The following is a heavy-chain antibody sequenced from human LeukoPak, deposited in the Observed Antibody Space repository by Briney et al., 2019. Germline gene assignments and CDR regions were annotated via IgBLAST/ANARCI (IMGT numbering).Heavy chain of an antibody. CDR1: GFTFSSYA. J-gene: IGHJ4*02. CDR2: ISGSGGST. CDR3: AKAGSGWYRDYFDY. D-gene: IGHD6-19*01. V-gene: IGHV3-23*01. Sequence: PGGTLRLSCAASGFTFSSYAMSWVRQAPGKGLEWVSAISGSGGSTYYADSVKGRFTISRDNSKYTLYLQMNSLRAEDTAVYYCAKAGSGWYRDYFDYWGQGTLVTVSS.